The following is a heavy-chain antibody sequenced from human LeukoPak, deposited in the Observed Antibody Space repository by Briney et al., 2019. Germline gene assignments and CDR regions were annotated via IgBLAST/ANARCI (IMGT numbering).Heavy chain of an antibody. Sequence: GGSLRLSCVASGITFSNYGMTGMRQAPGKGLEGVSGISGNGGETDYADSVKGRFTISRDSGKNTLHLQMNSLRAEDTAVYYCAKVKGYSYTDYYYYYMEVWGKGTTVIVSS. CDR1: GITFSNYG. CDR2: ISGNGGET. CDR3: AKVKGYSYTDYYYYYMEV. D-gene: IGHD5-18*01. V-gene: IGHV3-23*01. J-gene: IGHJ6*03.